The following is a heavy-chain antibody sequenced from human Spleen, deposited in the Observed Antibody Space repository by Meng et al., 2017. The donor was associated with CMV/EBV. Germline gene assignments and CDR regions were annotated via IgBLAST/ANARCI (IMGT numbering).Heavy chain of an antibody. Sequence: GESLKISCTASGFTFSPTGMTWVRQAPGKGLEWVSTISSTYELKYSDSVKGRFTISRDNDRNSVYLQMNSLRVEDTAVYYCATRVPIVGVTSGLIGGYFDYWGQGMLVTVSS. CDR2: ISSTYELK. V-gene: IGHV3-21*01. CDR1: GFTFSPTG. J-gene: IGHJ4*02. CDR3: ATRVPIVGVTSGLIGGYFDY. D-gene: IGHD1-26*01.